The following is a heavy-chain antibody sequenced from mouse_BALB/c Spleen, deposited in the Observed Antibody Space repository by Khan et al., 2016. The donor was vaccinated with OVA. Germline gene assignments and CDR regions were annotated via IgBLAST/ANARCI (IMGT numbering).Heavy chain of an antibody. CDR1: GLTFSDYY. J-gene: IGHJ2*01. CDR2: ISDGGSYT. CDR3: ARGENWSFDY. D-gene: IGHD4-1*01. V-gene: IGHV5-4*02. Sequence: EVQLVESGGGLVKPGGSLKLSCAASGLTFSDYYMYWVRQTPEKRLEWVATISDGGSYTYYPDSVKGRFTISRDNAKKNLYLQMSSLKSEDTAMYYCARGENWSFDYWGQGTTLTVSS.